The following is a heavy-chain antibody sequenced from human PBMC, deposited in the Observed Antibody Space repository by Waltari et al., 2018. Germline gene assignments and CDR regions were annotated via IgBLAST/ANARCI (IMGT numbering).Heavy chain of an antibody. V-gene: IGHV5-51*01. CDR1: GDPFTKHW. CDR3: ARRTAMTGASLDY. Sequence: DVQLWQAGAEVKEPGESLKILCKPSGDPFTKHWIGWVRQVPGEGLEWMGLFNPVNSDSKYSPSFQGQATISVDNSISTAYLQWNSLKASDTAVYYCARRTAMTGASLDYWGQGTLVTVSS. J-gene: IGHJ4*02. D-gene: IGHD1-26*01. CDR2: FNPVNSDS.